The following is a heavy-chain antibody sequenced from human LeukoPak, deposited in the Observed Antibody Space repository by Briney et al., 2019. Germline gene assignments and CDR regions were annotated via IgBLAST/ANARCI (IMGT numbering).Heavy chain of an antibody. V-gene: IGHV1-2*02. CDR2: INPNSGGT. J-gene: IGHJ3*02. CDR3: ARDTDDAFDI. D-gene: IGHD4-17*01. Sequence: ASVKVSCKASGYTFTGYYMHWVRQAPGQGLEWMGWINPNSGGTNYAQKFQGRVTMTRDTSISTAYMGPSRLRSDDTAVYYCARDTDDAFDIWGQGTMVTVSS. CDR1: GYTFTGYY.